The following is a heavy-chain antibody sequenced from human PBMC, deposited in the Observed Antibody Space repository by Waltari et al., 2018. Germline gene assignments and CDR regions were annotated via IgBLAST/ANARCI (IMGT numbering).Heavy chain of an antibody. V-gene: IGHV3-73*01. Sequence: EVQLVASGGALVQPGGSLKLSCSTSGLIFIDFAIHWVRQASGKGPEWVGRIRSRTKGDATAYSPSVEGRFTISRDDSKNAVYLQMNSLNTDDTAVYYCIRPFELGIDWGQGTLVTVSS. D-gene: IGHD7-27*01. CDR3: IRPFELGID. J-gene: IGHJ4*02. CDR2: IRSRTKGDAT. CDR1: GLIFIDFA.